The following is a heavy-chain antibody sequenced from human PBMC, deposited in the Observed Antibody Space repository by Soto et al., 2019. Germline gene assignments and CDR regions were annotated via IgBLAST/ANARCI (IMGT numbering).Heavy chain of an antibody. Sequence: AAVKVSCKASGYTFTSYGISWVRQAPGQGLEWMGWISAYNGNTNYAQKLQGRVTMTTDTSTSTAYMELRSLRSDDTAVYYCARADSSGYYPYFDYWGQGTLVTVSS. CDR3: ARADSSGYYPYFDY. J-gene: IGHJ4*02. D-gene: IGHD3-22*01. CDR1: GYTFTSYG. V-gene: IGHV1-18*01. CDR2: ISAYNGNT.